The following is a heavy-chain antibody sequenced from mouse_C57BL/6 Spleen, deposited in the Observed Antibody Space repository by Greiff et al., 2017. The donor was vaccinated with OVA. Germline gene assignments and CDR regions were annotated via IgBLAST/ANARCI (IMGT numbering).Heavy chain of an antibody. CDR3: ARRAITTVVADY. Sequence: QVQLQQPGAELVMPGASVKLSCKASGYTFTSYWMHWVKQRPGKGLEWIGEIDPSDSYTNYNQKFKGKSTLTVDNSSSTAYMQRSSLTSEDSAVYYCARRAITTVVADYWGQGTTLTVSS. CDR2: IDPSDSYT. J-gene: IGHJ2*01. V-gene: IGHV1-69*01. D-gene: IGHD1-1*01. CDR1: GYTFTSYW.